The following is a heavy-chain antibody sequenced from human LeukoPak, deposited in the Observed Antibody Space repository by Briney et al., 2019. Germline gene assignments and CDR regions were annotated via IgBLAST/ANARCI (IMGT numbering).Heavy chain of an antibody. CDR3: ARASSGSRLTDY. Sequence: PSETLSLTCSVSGGSISSYYWSWIRQPPGKGLEWIGYIYYSGSTNYNPSLKSRVTISADTSKNQFSLELTSVTAADTAIYYCARASSGSRLTDYWGPGTLVTVSS. D-gene: IGHD1-26*01. V-gene: IGHV4-59*01. CDR1: GGSISSYY. CDR2: IYYSGST. J-gene: IGHJ4*02.